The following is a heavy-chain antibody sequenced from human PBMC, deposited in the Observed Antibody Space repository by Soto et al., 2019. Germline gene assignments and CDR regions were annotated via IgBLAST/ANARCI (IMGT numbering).Heavy chain of an antibody. D-gene: IGHD2-15*01. Sequence: PGGSLRLSCSASGFTFSSYEMNWVRQAPGKGLEWLSYIGHGGGDIYYADSVKGRFTISRDNAKNLLYLQMNSLRAEDTALYYCARLTKDNYYYGMDVWGQGTTVTVSS. CDR3: ARLTKDNYYYGMDV. V-gene: IGHV3-48*03. J-gene: IGHJ6*02. CDR2: IGHGGGDI. CDR1: GFTFSSYE.